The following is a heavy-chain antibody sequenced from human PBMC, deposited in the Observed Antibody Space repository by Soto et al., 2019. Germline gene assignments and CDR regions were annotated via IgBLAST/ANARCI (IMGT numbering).Heavy chain of an antibody. CDR1: GFTFDKFG. D-gene: IGHD3-22*01. CDR3: AGAVHCSGYSSSFDS. J-gene: IGHJ4*02. CDR2: MAIDGSNR. V-gene: IGHV3-30*03. Sequence: AGGSLRLSCAPSGFTFDKFGIHGVRQAPGKGLQWVAGMAIDGSNRYYADSVKGRFTISRDNSKNTAYLQMNSMRTEDTAVSYCAGAVHCSGYSSSFDSWGQGTLVTVSS.